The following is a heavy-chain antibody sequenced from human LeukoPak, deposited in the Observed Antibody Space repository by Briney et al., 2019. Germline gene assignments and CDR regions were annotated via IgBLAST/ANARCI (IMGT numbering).Heavy chain of an antibody. Sequence: PSQTLSLTCTVSGGSLSSGSYYWRWLRQPAGKGLEWIGRIYTSGSTNYNPSLKSRVTISVDTSKNQFSLKLSSVTAADTAVYYCARYYYDSSGDYGMDVWGQGTTVTVSS. CDR1: GGSLSSGSYY. CDR3: ARYYYDSSGDYGMDV. D-gene: IGHD3-22*01. V-gene: IGHV4-61*02. J-gene: IGHJ6*02. CDR2: IYTSGST.